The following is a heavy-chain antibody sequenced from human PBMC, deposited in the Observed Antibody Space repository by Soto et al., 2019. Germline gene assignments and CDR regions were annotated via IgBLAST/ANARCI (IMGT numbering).Heavy chain of an antibody. J-gene: IGHJ4*02. D-gene: IGHD6-13*01. CDR3: ASGASRWYPYCFDS. Sequence: QAQVVQSGAEVRKPGSSVKLSCKASEGTFNSYAIAWVRQAPRQGLEWMGGIIPYYNTLNYAQKFQDRVTITADDSTRTVYMELSSLRSDDTAVYFCASGASRWYPYCFDSWAQGTLVTVSS. CDR1: EGTFNSYA. V-gene: IGHV1-69*01. CDR2: IIPYYNTL.